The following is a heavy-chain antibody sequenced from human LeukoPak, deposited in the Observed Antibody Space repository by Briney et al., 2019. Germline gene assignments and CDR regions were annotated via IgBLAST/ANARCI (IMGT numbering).Heavy chain of an antibody. J-gene: IGHJ5*02. CDR1: GGSISSYY. CDR2: IYYSGST. V-gene: IGHV4-59*01. Sequence: PSETLSLTCTVSGGSISSYYWSWIRQPPGKGLEWIGYIYYSGSTNYNPSLKSRVTISVDTSKNQFSLKLSSVTAADTAVYYCARESDYYGSSGYYSPWFDPGAREPWSPSPQ. D-gene: IGHD3-22*01. CDR3: ARESDYYGSSGYYSPWFDP.